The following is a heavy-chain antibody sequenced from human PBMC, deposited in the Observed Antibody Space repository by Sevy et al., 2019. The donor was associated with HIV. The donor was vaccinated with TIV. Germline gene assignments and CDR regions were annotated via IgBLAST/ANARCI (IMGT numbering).Heavy chain of an antibody. D-gene: IGHD5-12*01. Sequence: SETLSLICTVSGGSISGYYWSWIRQPAGKGLEWIGRIYSTGRCNYHPSLKRRVTMSVDTSKNKFSLRLSSVTAADTAVYFCAREADGYNYVAEFWGQGTLVTVSS. J-gene: IGHJ4*02. CDR2: IYSTGRC. V-gene: IGHV4-4*07. CDR3: AREADGYNYVAEF. CDR1: GGSISGYY.